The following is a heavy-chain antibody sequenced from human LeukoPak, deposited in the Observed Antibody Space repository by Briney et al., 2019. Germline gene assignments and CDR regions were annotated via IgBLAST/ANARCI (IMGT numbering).Heavy chain of an antibody. CDR3: AKAHQAATYYYYYGMDV. J-gene: IGHJ6*02. Sequence: GGSLRLSCAASGFTFSSYAMSWVRQAPGKGLEWVSAISGSGGSTYYADSVKGRFTISRDNSKNTLYLQMNSLRAEDTAVYYCAKAHQAATYYYYYGMDVWGQGTTVTVSS. CDR2: ISGSGGST. CDR1: GFTFSSYA. D-gene: IGHD2-15*01. V-gene: IGHV3-23*01.